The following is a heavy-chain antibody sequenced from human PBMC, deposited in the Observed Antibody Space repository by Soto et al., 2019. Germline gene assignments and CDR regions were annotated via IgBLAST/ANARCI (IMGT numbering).Heavy chain of an antibody. J-gene: IGHJ5*01. CDR2: TYYRSKWYN. CDR3: VILLGNSWXDS. Sequence: SQTISLTCAISGGSVSTNSATWDWVRQSPSRGLEWLGRTYYRSKWYNDYAVSVKGRITINPDTSNNQLSLHLNSVTPDDTALYYCVILLGNSWXDSCGQGTLVTVSS. V-gene: IGHV6-1*01. CDR1: GGSVSTNSAT. D-gene: IGHD1-26*01.